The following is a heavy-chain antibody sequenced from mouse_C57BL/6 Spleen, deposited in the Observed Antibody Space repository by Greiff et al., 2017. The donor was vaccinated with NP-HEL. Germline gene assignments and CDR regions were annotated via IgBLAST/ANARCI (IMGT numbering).Heavy chain of an antibody. D-gene: IGHD2-3*01. Sequence: EVQLQQSGPELVKPGASVKISCKASGYTFTDYYMNWVKQSHGKSLEWIGDINPNNGGTSYNQKFKGKATLTVDKSSSTAYMELRSLTSDDSAVYDCARFDIYDGGYWGQGTTLTVSS. CDR1: GYTFTDYY. CDR3: ARFDIYDGGY. J-gene: IGHJ2*01. CDR2: INPNNGGT. V-gene: IGHV1-26*01.